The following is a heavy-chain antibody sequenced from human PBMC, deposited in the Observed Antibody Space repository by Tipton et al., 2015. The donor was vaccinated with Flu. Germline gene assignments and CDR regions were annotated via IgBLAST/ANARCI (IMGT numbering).Heavy chain of an antibody. CDR3: ARSRVVASGWYPDC. D-gene: IGHD6-19*01. J-gene: IGHJ4*02. CDR2: INPTSGGT. CDR1: GYTFTGYY. V-gene: IGHV1-2*02. Sequence: QLVQSGAEMKKPGASVKVSCKASGYTFTGYYMHWVRQAPGQGLEWMEWINPTSGGTNYAQMFQGRVTMTRDTSISTAYMELSSLRSDDTAMYYCARSRVVASGWYPDCWGQGTLVTVSS.